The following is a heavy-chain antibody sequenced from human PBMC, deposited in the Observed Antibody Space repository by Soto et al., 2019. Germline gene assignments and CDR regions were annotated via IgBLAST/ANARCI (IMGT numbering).Heavy chain of an antibody. J-gene: IGHJ4*02. CDR2: IIPIFGTA. V-gene: IGHV1-69*13. D-gene: IGHD3-22*01. CDR3: ARGPGYYDRSGYLPLDY. Sequence: ASVKVSCKASGGTFSSYAISWVRQAPGQGLEWMGGIIPIFGTANYAQKFQGRVTITADESTSTAYMELSSLRSEDTAVYYCARGPGYYDRSGYLPLDYWGQGTLVTVSS. CDR1: GGTFSSYA.